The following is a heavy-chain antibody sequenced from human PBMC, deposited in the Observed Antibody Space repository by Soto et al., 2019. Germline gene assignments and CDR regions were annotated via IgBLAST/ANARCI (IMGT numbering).Heavy chain of an antibody. CDR3: STNTWLGYWGGVTCYGMDA. Sequence: EVQLVESGGDLVKPGGSLRLSCAASGFTFSIAWMNWVRQAPGKGLEWVGRIKRKNDGETTDYAAPGQGRFTIYRDDSKNTLYRQMNSLTTEDTAIYYCSTNTWLGYWGGVTCYGMDAWGQGTLVTVSS. CDR1: GFTFSIAW. V-gene: IGHV3-15*07. J-gene: IGHJ5*02. D-gene: IGHD2-15*01. CDR2: IKRKNDGETT.